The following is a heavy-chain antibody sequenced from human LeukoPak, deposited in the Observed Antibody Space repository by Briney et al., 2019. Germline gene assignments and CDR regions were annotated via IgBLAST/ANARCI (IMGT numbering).Heavy chain of an antibody. V-gene: IGHV4-59*01. CDR1: GGSINSYY. CDR2: IYYSGST. D-gene: IGHD7-27*01. Sequence: PSETLSLTCTVSGGSINSYYWSWIRQPPGKGLEWIGYIYYSGSTNYNPSLKSRVTISVDTSKNQFSLKLSSVTAADTAVYYCARAPVELGMTVIPDYWGQGTLVTVSS. J-gene: IGHJ4*02. CDR3: ARAPVELGMTVIPDY.